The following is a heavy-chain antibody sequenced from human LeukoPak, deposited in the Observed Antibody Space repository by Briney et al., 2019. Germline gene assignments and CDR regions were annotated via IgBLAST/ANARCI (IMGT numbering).Heavy chain of an antibody. CDR2: IYYSGST. J-gene: IGHJ5*02. CDR3: AGSSSWYNDWFDH. Sequence: PSETLSLTCTVSGGSISSYYWSWIRQPPGKGLEWIGYIYYSGSTNYNPSLKSRVTISVDTSKNHFSLKLSSVTAADKAVYYCAGSSSWYNDWFDHWGQGTLVTVSS. CDR1: GGSISSYY. D-gene: IGHD6-13*01. V-gene: IGHV4-59*01.